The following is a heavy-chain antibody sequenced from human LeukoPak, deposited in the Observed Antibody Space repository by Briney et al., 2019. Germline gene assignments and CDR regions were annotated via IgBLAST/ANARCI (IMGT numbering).Heavy chain of an antibody. V-gene: IGHV4-34*01. CDR3: ARVGYWNFGILNS. CDR2: INHSGST. CDR1: GGSFSGYY. Sequence: SETLSLTCAVYGGSFSGYYWSWIRQPPGKGLEWIGEINHSGSTNYNPSLSGRVTISVDTPKNHFSVKLSSVTAADTAVYYCARVGYWNFGILNSWGQGTLVTVSS. J-gene: IGHJ4*02. D-gene: IGHD1-7*01.